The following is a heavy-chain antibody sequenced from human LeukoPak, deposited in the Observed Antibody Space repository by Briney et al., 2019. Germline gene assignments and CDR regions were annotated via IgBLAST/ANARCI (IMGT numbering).Heavy chain of an antibody. D-gene: IGHD2-2*01. CDR3: ARYCTSTNCYGAFDI. CDR2: VSTSGGDT. J-gene: IGHJ3*02. V-gene: IGHV3-23*01. Sequence: GGSLRLSCGASGFTFSSYAMRWVRQAPGKGLEWVSAVSTSGGDTYYSHSVKGRFTISRDNFKNTLYLQMNSLRAEDTARYYCARYCTSTNCYGAFDIWGQGTMVTVSS. CDR1: GFTFSSYA.